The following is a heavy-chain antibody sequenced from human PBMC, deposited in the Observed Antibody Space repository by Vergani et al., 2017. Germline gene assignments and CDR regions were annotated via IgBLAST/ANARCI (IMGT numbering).Heavy chain of an antibody. D-gene: IGHD5-18*01. CDR2: IIPIVGTA. V-gene: IGHV1-69*01. CDR1: GGTFSSYA. J-gene: IGHJ6*03. Sequence: QVQLVQSGAEVKKPGSSVKVSCKASGGTFSSYAISWVRQAPGQGLEWMGGIIPIVGTANYAPKFQGRVTITADESTSTACMELSSLRSEDTAVYYCARGAFKEDTASMFEYYYYYDMDVWGKGTTVTVSS. CDR3: ARGAFKEDTASMFEYYYYYDMDV.